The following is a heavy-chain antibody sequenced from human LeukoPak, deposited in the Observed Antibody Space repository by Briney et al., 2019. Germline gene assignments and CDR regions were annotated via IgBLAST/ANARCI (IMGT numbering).Heavy chain of an antibody. V-gene: IGHV4-34*01. D-gene: IGHD3-10*01. J-gene: IGHJ4*02. CDR2: INHSGST. CDR1: GGSFSGYY. CDR3: ARGRSYYYGSGSYWY. Sequence: PSETLSLTCAVYGGSFSGYYWSWIRQPPGKGLEWIGEINHSGSTNYNPSLKSRVTISVDTSKNQFSLKLSSVTAADTAVYYCARGRSYYYGSGSYWYWGQGTLVTVSS.